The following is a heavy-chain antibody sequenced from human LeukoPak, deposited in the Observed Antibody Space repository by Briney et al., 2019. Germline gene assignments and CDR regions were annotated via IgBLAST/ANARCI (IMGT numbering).Heavy chain of an antibody. CDR1: GGSISSSNW. J-gene: IGHJ5*02. V-gene: IGHV4-4*01. Sequence: PSGTLSFTCAVSGGSISSSNWWSWVRQPPGKRLEWIGRIYTSGGTNYNPSLKSRVTMSVDTSKNQFSLKQSSVTAADTAVYCCARDENPASAYNWFDPWGQGTLVTVSS. CDR2: IYTSGGT. CDR3: ARDENPASAYNWFDP.